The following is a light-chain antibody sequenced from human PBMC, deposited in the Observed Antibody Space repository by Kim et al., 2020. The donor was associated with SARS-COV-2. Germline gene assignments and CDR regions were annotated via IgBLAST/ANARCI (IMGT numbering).Light chain of an antibody. Sequence: EIVLPQSPGTLSLSPGARATLSCRASPRVSTSNLAWYQQKPGQAPRLLIYAAIHRPGGIPDRFSGSGSGTDFTLTISRLEPEDFAVYYCQYYDTSPYTFGQGTKLEI. V-gene: IGKV3-20*01. CDR1: PRVSTSN. J-gene: IGKJ2*01. CDR2: AAI. CDR3: QYYDTSPYT.